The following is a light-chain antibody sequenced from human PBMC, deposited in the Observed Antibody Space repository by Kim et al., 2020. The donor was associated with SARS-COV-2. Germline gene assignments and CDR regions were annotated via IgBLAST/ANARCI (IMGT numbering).Light chain of an antibody. CDR2: GAS. J-gene: IGKJ4*01. CDR3: QQYNDWPALT. Sequence: EIVMTQSPVTLSLSPGETATLSCRASEKIGNYLAWYQQRPGQGPRLLIFGASTRASGVSAKFRGSGSGTDFTLNIIGLQSEDSVVYYCQQYNDWPALTFGGGTKVDIK. V-gene: IGKV3-15*01. CDR1: EKIGNY.